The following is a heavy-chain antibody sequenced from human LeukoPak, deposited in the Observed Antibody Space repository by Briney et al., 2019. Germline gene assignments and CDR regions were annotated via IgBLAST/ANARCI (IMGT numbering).Heavy chain of an antibody. J-gene: IGHJ4*02. CDR2: IKQDGSEK. CDR3: ARREKAGDGILTGYYQSTGAFDY. CDR1: GFTFSSYW. V-gene: IGHV3-7*01. D-gene: IGHD3-9*01. Sequence: PGGSLRLSCAASGFTFSSYWMSWVRQAPGKGLEWVANIKQDGSEKFYVDSVKGRFTISRDNAKNSLYLQMNSLRAEDTAVYYCARREKAGDGILTGYYQSTGAFDYWGQGTLVTVSS.